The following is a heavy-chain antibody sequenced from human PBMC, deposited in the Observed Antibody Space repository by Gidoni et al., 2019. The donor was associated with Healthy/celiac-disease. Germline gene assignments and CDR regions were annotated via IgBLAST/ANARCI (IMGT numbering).Heavy chain of an antibody. V-gene: IGHV3-30*18. CDR3: AKDTSGWFLGGYMDV. CDR2: ISYDGSNK. CDR1: GFTFSSYG. D-gene: IGHD6-19*01. J-gene: IGHJ6*03. Sequence: QVQLVESGGGVVQPGRSLRLSCAASGFTFSSYGMHWVRQAPGKGLEWVAVISYDGSNKYYADSVKGLFTISRDNSKNTLYLQMNSLRAEDTAVNYCAKDTSGWFLGGYMDVWGKGTTVTVSS.